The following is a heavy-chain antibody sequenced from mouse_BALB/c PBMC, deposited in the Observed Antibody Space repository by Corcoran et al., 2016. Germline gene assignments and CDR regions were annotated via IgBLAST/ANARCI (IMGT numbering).Heavy chain of an antibody. D-gene: IGHD3-2*01. Sequence: QIQLVQSGPELKKPGETVRISCKASGYTFTTAGMQWVQKMPGKGLKWIGWINTHSGVPKYAEDFKGRFAFSLETSASTAYLQISNLKNEDTATYFCARDSSGYWFVYWGQGTLVTVSA. CDR1: GYTFTTAG. V-gene: IGHV9-4*02. CDR2: INTHSGVP. CDR3: ARDSSGYWFVY. J-gene: IGHJ3*01.